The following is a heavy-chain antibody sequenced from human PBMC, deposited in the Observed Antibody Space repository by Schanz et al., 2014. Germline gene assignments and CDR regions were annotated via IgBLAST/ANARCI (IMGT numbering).Heavy chain of an antibody. J-gene: IGHJ4*02. V-gene: IGHV1-8*01. CDR2: MNPNSGNP. CDR3: ARGRTFDY. CDR1: GGTFSSDT. Sequence: QVHLVQSGAEVKKPGSSVKVSCKASGGTFSSDTFSWVRQAPGQELEWMGWMNPNSGNPGFAQKFRGRVTMTRNTSMSTAYIELHILTAEDTAVYYCARGRTFDYWGQGTLVTVSS.